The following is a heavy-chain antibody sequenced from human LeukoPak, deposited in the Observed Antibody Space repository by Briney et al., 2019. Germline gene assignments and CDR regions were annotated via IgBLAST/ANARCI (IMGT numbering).Heavy chain of an antibody. V-gene: IGHV4-31*03. CDR2: ISDSGST. D-gene: IGHD2-2*01. CDR1: GASISSGGTF. CDR3: ARVTVVPAGVYRVGWFDT. J-gene: IGHJ5*02. Sequence: PSQTLSLTCTVSGASISSGGTFWTWIRQHPGKGLEWIAYISDSGSTYYHPSLKSRGTISEDTSKNQFSLKVTSVTAADTAVYYCARVTVVPAGVYRVGWFDTWGQGTLVTVSS.